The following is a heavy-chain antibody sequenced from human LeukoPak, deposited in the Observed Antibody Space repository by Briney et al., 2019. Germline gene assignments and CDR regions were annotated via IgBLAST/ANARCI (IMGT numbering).Heavy chain of an antibody. V-gene: IGHV5-51*01. CDR1: GYSFTSYW. J-gene: IGHJ4*02. Sequence: GESLKISCQGSGYSFTSYWIAWVRQMPGKGLEWMGTIYPGDSDTRYSPSFQGQVTISADKSISTAYLQWTSLKASDRAMFYCARIDGSGSYYNDYYFVYWGQGTLVTVSS. D-gene: IGHD3-10*01. CDR3: ARIDGSGSYYNDYYFVY. CDR2: IYPGDSDT.